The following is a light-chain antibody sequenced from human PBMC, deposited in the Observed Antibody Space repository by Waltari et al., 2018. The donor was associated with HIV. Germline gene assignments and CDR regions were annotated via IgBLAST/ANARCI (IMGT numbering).Light chain of an antibody. V-gene: IGLV7-46*01. CDR3: LLSYSGLYV. CDR2: DTT. Sequence: QAVVTQESSLTVSPGGTVTLTCGSSTGAVTSGRYPYWFQQKPGQAPRTLIYDTTNKHSWTPARFSGSLLGGKAALTLSGAQPEDEADYYCLLSYSGLYVFGTGTKVTVL. CDR1: TGAVTSGRY. J-gene: IGLJ1*01.